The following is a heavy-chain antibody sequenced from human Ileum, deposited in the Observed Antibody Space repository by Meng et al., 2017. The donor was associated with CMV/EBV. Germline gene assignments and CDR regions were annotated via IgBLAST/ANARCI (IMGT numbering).Heavy chain of an antibody. Sequence: QVDLVVSGGAFVQPGGSLRLYCVASGFTFSDYYMSWYRQAPGKGLECISYISGGSGDTNYADSVKGRFIISRDNAQNSLFLQMNSLRAEDTAIYYCTRATRVPEFWGQGTPVTVSS. J-gene: IGHJ4*02. CDR3: TRATRVPEF. CDR1: GFTFSDYY. CDR2: ISGGSGDT. V-gene: IGHV3-11*05. D-gene: IGHD1-1*01.